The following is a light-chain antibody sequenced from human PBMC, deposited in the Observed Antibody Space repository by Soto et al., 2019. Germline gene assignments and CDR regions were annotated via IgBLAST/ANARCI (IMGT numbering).Light chain of an antibody. CDR2: DAS. J-gene: IGKJ4*01. V-gene: IGKV3-11*01. CDR3: QQRPNWPLT. CDR1: QSVTTF. Sequence: IVLTQSPVTLSLSPGERATLSCRASQSVTTFLAWYQQKPGQAPRLLIYDASKRATGIPARFSGSGSGTDFTLTISSLEPEDFAVYYCQQRPNWPLTFGGGTKVEIK.